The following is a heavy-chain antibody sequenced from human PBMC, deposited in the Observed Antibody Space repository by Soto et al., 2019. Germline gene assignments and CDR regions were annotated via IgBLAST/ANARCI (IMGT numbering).Heavy chain of an antibody. CDR1: GFTFSSYA. J-gene: IGHJ4*02. Sequence: EVQLLESGGGLVQPGGSLRLSCAASGFTFSSYAMSWVRQAPGRGLEWVSGISGSGGSTYYADSVKGRFTISRDNSKNTLYLQMNSLRAEDTAVYYCAKQFSSGWYCFDYWGQGTLVTVSS. CDR3: AKQFSSGWYCFDY. D-gene: IGHD6-19*01. CDR2: ISGSGGST. V-gene: IGHV3-23*01.